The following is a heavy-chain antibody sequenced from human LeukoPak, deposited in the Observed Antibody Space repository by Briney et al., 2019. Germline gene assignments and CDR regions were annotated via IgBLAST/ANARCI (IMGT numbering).Heavy chain of an antibody. D-gene: IGHD2-15*01. CDR1: GYTFTSYD. CDR3: ARTYCSGGSCYPPYYYYGMDV. CDR2: MNPNSGNT. Sequence: ASVKVSCKASGYTFTSYDINWVRQATGQGLEWMGWMNPNSGNTGYAQKFQGRVTMTRNTSISTAYMELSSLRSEDTAVYYCARTYCSGGSCYPPYYYYGMDVWGQGTTVTVSS. V-gene: IGHV1-8*01. J-gene: IGHJ6*02.